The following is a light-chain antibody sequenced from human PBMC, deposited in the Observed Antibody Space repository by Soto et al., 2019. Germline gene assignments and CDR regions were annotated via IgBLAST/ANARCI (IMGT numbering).Light chain of an antibody. V-gene: IGKV3D-20*02. CDR2: GAS. Sequence: EIVLTQSPGTLSLSPGERATLSCRASQSVSSSYLAWYQQKPGQAPRLLIYGASNRATGIPARFSGSGSGTDFTLTISSLEPEDFAVYYCQQRSNPFTFGPGTKVDIK. J-gene: IGKJ3*01. CDR1: QSVSSSY. CDR3: QQRSNPFT.